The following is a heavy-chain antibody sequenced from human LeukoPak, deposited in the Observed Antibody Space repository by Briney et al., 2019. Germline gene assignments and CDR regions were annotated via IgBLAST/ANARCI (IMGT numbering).Heavy chain of an antibody. D-gene: IGHD2-21*02. V-gene: IGHV4-39*01. CDR3: ARGDSYVQIDY. CDR1: GGSISSRSYY. Sequence: SETLSLTCTVSGGSISSRSYYWGWVRQPPGTGLEWIGRMYYSGSTSYSPSLKSRVTISVDTSKNQYSLKLSSVTAADTAVYYCARGDSYVQIDYWGQGTLVTVSS. CDR2: MYYSGST. J-gene: IGHJ4*02.